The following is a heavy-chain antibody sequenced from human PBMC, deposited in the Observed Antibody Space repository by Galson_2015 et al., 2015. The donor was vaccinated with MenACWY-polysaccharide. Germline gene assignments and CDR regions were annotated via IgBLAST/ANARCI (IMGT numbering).Heavy chain of an antibody. CDR1: EFIFTSYA. D-gene: IGHD1-1*01. CDR2: ISGSGGAT. V-gene: IGHV3-23*01. J-gene: IGHJ4*02. Sequence: SLRLSCAASEFIFTSYAMAWVRQAPGKGLEWVSGISGSGGATYYADSVKGRFTISRDNSKKTLYLQMDSLRAEDAALYYCAKGDRVGGTTLAFDSWGQRTLVRVTS. CDR3: AKGDRVGGTTLAFDS.